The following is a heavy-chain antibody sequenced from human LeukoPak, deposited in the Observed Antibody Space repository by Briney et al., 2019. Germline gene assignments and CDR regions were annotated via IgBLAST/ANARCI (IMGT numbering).Heavy chain of an antibody. J-gene: IGHJ3*02. Sequence: SVKVSCKASGFTFTSSAVQWVRQARGQRLEWIGWIVVGSGNTNYAQKFQERVTITRDMSTSTAYMELSSLRSEDTAVYYCASTLECGGDCYEDAFDIWGQGTMVTVSS. CDR1: GFTFTSSA. V-gene: IGHV1-58*01. CDR2: IVVGSGNT. CDR3: ASTLECGGDCYEDAFDI. D-gene: IGHD2-21*02.